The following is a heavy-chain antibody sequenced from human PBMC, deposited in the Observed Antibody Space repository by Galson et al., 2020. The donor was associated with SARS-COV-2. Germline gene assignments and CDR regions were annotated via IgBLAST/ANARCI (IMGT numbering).Heavy chain of an antibody. CDR3: ARHVTLHYTVTTSSWFDP. Sequence: KIGESLKISCKGSGYSFTSYWISWVRQMPGKGLEWMGRIDPSDSYTNYSPSFQGHVTISADKSISTAYLQWSSLKASDTAMYYCARHVTLHYTVTTSSWFDPWGQGTLVTVSS. CDR1: GYSFTSYW. CDR2: IDPSDSYT. J-gene: IGHJ5*02. V-gene: IGHV5-10-1*01. D-gene: IGHD4-17*01.